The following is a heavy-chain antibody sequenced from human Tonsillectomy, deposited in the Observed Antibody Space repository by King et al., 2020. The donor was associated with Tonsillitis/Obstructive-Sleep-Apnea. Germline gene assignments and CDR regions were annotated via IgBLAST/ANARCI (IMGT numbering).Heavy chain of an antibody. J-gene: IGHJ3*01. CDR1: GFTFTSYE. Sequence: VQLVVSGGGLVQPGGSLRLSCAASGFTFTSYEMNWVRQAPGKGLEWVSYISSSGSTIYYADSVGGHLTISRDNHKNSLYLQMDCPRAEDTAVYLCASSRGARGVLLVVGGSGCFDPWGPGTMCTVSS. CDR2: ISSSGSTI. D-gene: IGHD4/OR15-4a*01. V-gene: IGHV3-48*03. CDR3: ASSRGARGVLLVVGGSGCFDP.